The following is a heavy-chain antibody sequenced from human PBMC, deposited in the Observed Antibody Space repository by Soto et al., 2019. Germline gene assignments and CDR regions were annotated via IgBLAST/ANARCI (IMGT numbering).Heavy chain of an antibody. CDR2: IYYSGST. CDR3: ARRRGDYLPYYFDY. CDR1: GASISSYY. V-gene: IGHV4-59*08. D-gene: IGHD4-17*01. J-gene: IGHJ4*02. Sequence: SETLSLTCTVSGASISSYYWSWIRQPPGKGLEWIGYIYYSGSTNYNPSLKSRVTISVDTSKNQFSLKLSSVTAADTAVYYCARRRGDYLPYYFDYWGQGTLVTVSS.